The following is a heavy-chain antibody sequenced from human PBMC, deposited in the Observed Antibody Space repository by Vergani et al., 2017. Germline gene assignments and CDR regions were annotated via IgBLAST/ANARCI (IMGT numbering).Heavy chain of an antibody. D-gene: IGHD2-15*01. J-gene: IGHJ3*01. V-gene: IGHV4-61*02. CDR3: ARRSGGYYSGGKVHPLRTAFDV. CDR2: ISASGNA. Sequence: QVQLQASGPGRVKPSQTLSLTCTMSGGSISAGYYFWSWIRQPAGKGLEWRGHISASGNASHSPSLKTRVSMSVDPSKNQFSLTVTSVTAADTAIYFCARRSGGYYSGGKVHPLRTAFDVWGHGTVVTVSS. CDR1: GGSISAGYYF.